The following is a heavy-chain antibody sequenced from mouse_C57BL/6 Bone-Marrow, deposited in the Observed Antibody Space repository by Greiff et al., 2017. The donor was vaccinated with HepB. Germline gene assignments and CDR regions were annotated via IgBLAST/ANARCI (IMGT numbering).Heavy chain of an antibody. CDR3: ARDYGSSYGYWYFDV. CDR1: GYTFTNYW. D-gene: IGHD1-1*01. V-gene: IGHV1-63*01. Sequence: QVQLQQSGAELVRPGTSVKMSCKASGYTFTNYWIGWAKQRPGHGLEWIGDIYPGGGYTNYNEKFKGKATLTADKSSSTAYMQFSSLTSEDSAIYYSARDYGSSYGYWYFDVWGTGTTVTVSS. CDR2: IYPGGGYT. J-gene: IGHJ1*03.